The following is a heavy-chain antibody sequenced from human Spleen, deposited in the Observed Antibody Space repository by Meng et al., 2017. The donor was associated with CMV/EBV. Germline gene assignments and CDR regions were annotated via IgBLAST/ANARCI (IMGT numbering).Heavy chain of an antibody. Sequence: SETLSLTCSVSGGSVTSSHWSWIRQPPGKGLEWIGYIYYSGSTNYNPSLKSRVTISVDTSKNQFSLKLSSVTAADTAVYYCARDRCSSTSCYTGDNWFDPWGQGTLVTVSS. D-gene: IGHD2-2*02. CDR3: ARDRCSSTSCYTGDNWFDP. CDR2: IYYSGST. V-gene: IGHV4-59*02. CDR1: GGSVTSSH. J-gene: IGHJ5*02.